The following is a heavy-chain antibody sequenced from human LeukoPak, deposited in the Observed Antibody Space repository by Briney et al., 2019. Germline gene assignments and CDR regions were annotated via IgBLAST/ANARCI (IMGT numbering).Heavy chain of an antibody. D-gene: IGHD1-14*01. CDR1: GGSFSGYY. J-gene: IGHJ6*03. Sequence: PSETLSLTCAVYGGSFSGYYWSWIRQPPGKGLEWIGEINHSGSTNYNPSLKSRVTISVDTSKNQFSLKLSSVTAADTAVYYCAAGEPDYYYYYMDVWGKGTTVTVSS. CDR2: INHSGST. CDR3: AAGEPDYYYYYMDV. V-gene: IGHV4-34*01.